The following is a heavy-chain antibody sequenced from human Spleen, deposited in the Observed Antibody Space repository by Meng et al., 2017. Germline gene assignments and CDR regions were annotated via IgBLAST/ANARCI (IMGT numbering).Heavy chain of an antibody. D-gene: IGHD5-12*01. CDR2: ISSSGNSI. CDR1: GFTFSSYE. Sequence: GESLKISCAASGFTFSSYEMNWVRQAPGKGLEWVSFISSSGNSIYYADSVKGRFTISRDNAENSLYLQMNSLRAEDTALYLCVRDHVIVAMTFSNYFDPWGQGTLVTVSS. J-gene: IGHJ5*02. V-gene: IGHV3-48*03. CDR3: VRDHVIVAMTFSNYFDP.